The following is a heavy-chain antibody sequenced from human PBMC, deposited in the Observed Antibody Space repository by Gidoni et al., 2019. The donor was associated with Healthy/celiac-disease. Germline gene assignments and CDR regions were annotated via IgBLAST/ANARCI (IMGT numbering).Heavy chain of an antibody. CDR1: GYTFTRSV. J-gene: IGHJ6*02. V-gene: IGHV1-18*01. Sequence: QVQLVQSGAEVKKPGASVKVSCKASGYTFTRSVISWVPQATGQGLEWMGWISAYNGNTNYAQKLQGRVTMTTDTSTSTAYMELRSLRSDDTAVYYCAREGYCSSTSCYRTHDYYYYYGMDVWGQGTTVTVSS. CDR3: AREGYCSSTSCYRTHDYYYYYGMDV. D-gene: IGHD2-2*01. CDR2: ISAYNGNT.